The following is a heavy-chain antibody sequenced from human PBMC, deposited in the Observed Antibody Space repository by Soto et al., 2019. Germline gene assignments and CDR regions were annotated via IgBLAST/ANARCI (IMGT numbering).Heavy chain of an antibody. CDR1: GFTFSSYA. D-gene: IGHD6-13*01. CDR2: ISGSGGST. Sequence: GGSLRLSSAASGFTFSSYAMSWVRQAPGKGLEWVSAISGSGGSTYYADSVKGRFTISRDNSKNTLYLQMNSLRAEDTAVYYCAKDRGSSSWAYYFDYWGQGTLVTVSS. J-gene: IGHJ4*02. CDR3: AKDRGSSSWAYYFDY. V-gene: IGHV3-23*01.